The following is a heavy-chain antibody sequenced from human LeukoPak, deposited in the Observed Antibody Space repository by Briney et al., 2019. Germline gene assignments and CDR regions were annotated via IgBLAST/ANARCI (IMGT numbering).Heavy chain of an antibody. CDR1: GFTFSSYE. J-gene: IGHJ6*02. Sequence: GGSLRLSCAASGFTFSSYEMNWVRQAPGKGLEWVSCINIIVSTIYYADSLKGRFTISRDNAKNSLYLQLNSLRAEDTAVYYCARDSDKSLWFGELLHYYGMDVWGQGTTVTVSS. V-gene: IGHV3-48*03. D-gene: IGHD3-10*01. CDR3: ARDSDKSLWFGELLHYYGMDV. CDR2: INIIVSTI.